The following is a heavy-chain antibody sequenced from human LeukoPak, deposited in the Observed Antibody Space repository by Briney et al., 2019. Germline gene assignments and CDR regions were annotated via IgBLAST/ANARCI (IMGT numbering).Heavy chain of an antibody. CDR3: ARVDPDSSSTLEVFDY. D-gene: IGHD6-6*01. CDR2: IYYSGGT. J-gene: IGHJ4*02. CDR1: GGSISSYY. Sequence: PSETLSLTCTVSGGSISSYYWSWIRHPPGKGLERLGYIYYSGGTKYNPSLKTRVTISVDTSKNQFSLKLSSVTAADTAVYYCARVDPDSSSTLEVFDYWGQGTLVTVSS. V-gene: IGHV4-59*01.